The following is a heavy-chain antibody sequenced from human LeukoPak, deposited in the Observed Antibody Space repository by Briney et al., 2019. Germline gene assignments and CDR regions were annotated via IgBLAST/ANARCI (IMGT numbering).Heavy chain of an antibody. D-gene: IGHD6-13*01. CDR1: GASISSHY. CDR2: IYYSVRT. Sequence: SETLSLTCSVSGASISSHYWSWIRQPPGKGLEWIGYIYYSVRTNYNPSLKSRVTISVDTSKNQFSLKLSSVTAADTAVYYCAREARLGSSWGNYFDYWGQGTLVTVSS. CDR3: AREARLGSSWGNYFDY. V-gene: IGHV4-59*11. J-gene: IGHJ4*02.